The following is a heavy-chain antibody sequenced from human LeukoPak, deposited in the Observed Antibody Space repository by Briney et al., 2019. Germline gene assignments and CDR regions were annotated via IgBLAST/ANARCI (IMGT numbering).Heavy chain of an antibody. CDR2: MTGDGGTR. J-gene: IGHJ3*02. CDR1: GFTFYDYA. V-gene: IGHV3-43*02. D-gene: IGHD1-14*01. CDR3: GKGPRRCTGCDGFDI. Sequence: GSLRLSCAASGFTFYDYAMHWVRQVPGKGLEWVSLMTGDGGTRHYADSVKGRFTISRDNSKTSLYLQMNSLRTEDTAVYYCGKGPRRCTGCDGFDILGQGTMVTVSS.